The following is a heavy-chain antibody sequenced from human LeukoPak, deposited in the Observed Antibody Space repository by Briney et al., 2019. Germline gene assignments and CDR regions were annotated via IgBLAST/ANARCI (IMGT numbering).Heavy chain of an antibody. D-gene: IGHD5-18*01. CDR2: ISTDGSST. J-gene: IGHJ4*02. CDR3: AKEGAAMVIGVGYFDY. Sequence: GGSLRLSCEDSEFTFSSYWMHWVRQAPGKGLVWVSRISTDGSSTSYADSVKGRFTISRDNAKKTLYLQMNSVRAEDTAVYYCAKEGAAMVIGVGYFDYWGQGTLVAVSS. CDR1: EFTFSSYW. V-gene: IGHV3-74*01.